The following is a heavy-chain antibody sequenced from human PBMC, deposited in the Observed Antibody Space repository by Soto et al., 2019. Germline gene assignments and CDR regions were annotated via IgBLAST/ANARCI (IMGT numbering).Heavy chain of an antibody. CDR3: AKDKSQWLDDTRAFDI. D-gene: IGHD6-19*01. J-gene: IGHJ3*02. V-gene: IGHV3-9*01. CDR2: ISWNSGSI. CDR1: WVTLVDFG. Sequence: RHSYGAVWVTLVDFGGRRVRKNKRKGLEWVSGISWNSGSIGYVDSVKGRFTISRDNAKNSLYLQMNSLRAEDTALYYCAKDKSQWLDDTRAFDIWGQGTMVTVSS.